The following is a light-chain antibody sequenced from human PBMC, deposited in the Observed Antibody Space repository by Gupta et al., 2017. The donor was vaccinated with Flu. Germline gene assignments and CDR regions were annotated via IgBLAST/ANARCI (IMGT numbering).Light chain of an antibody. Sequence: PATLSVSPGERATLSCRASQSIWSNLDGYQQKPGQAPRRLNFDASTRATGTPARFSTSGYVTECTLTSSSLQSEDSAVYYCKQYHNWPQTFGQGTKLEIK. CDR3: KQYHNWPQT. J-gene: IGKJ2*01. V-gene: IGKV3-15*01. CDR1: QSIWSN. CDR2: DAS.